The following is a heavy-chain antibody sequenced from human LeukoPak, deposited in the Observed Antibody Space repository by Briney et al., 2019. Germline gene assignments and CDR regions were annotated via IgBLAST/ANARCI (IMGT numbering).Heavy chain of an antibody. CDR1: GFPFKGYW. CDR2: IKPDGSET. J-gene: IGHJ4*02. V-gene: IGHV3-7*01. CDR3: ARDGGELWPLDE. Sequence: GGSLRLSCVASGFPFKGYWMTWGRQSPGKGLDWVANIKPDGSETNYLDSVKGRFTISRDNARDSLFLEMNNLRVDATAVYYCARDGGELWPLDEWGQGILVTVSS. D-gene: IGHD3-10*01.